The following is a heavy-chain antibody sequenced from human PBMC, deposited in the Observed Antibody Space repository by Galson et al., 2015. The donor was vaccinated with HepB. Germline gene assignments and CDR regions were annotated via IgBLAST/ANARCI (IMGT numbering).Heavy chain of an antibody. Sequence: SVKVSCKASGGTFSSYDISWVRQAPGQGLEWMGGIIPILGIANYAQKFQGRVTITADKSTSTTYMELSSLRSEDTAVYYCARREMGVAVAGTFDPWGQGTLVTVSS. CDR1: GGTFSSYD. D-gene: IGHD6-13*01. J-gene: IGHJ5*02. CDR3: ARREMGVAVAGTFDP. CDR2: IIPILGIA. V-gene: IGHV1-69*10.